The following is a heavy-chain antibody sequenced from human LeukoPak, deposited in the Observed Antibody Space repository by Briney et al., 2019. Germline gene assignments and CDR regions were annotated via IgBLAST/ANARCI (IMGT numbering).Heavy chain of an antibody. CDR3: ARGLETAYCYDSSGYTH. CDR1: GYTFTSYG. D-gene: IGHD3-22*01. J-gene: IGHJ4*02. V-gene: IGHV1-18*01. Sequence: ASVKVSCKASGYTFTSYGISWVRQAPGQGLEWMGWISAYNGNTNYAQKLQGRVTMTTDTSTSTAYMELRSLRSDDTAVYYCARGLETAYCYDSSGYTHWGQGTLVTVSS. CDR2: ISAYNGNT.